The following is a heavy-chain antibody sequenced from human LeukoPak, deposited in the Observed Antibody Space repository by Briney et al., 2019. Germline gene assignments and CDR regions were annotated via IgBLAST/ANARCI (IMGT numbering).Heavy chain of an antibody. CDR1: GGPFSSYA. J-gene: IGHJ4*02. Sequence: ASVKVSCKASGGPFSSYAISWVRQAPGQGLEWMGGIIPIFGTANYAQKFRGRVTITADESTSTAYMELSSLRSEDTAVYYCARASGYDSTTSRGYDYWGQGTLVTVSS. V-gene: IGHV1-69*13. CDR2: IIPIFGTA. D-gene: IGHD5-12*01. CDR3: ARASGYDSTTSRGYDY.